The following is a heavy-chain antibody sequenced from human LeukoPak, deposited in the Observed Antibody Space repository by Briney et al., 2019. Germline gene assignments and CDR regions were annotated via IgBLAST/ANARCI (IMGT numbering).Heavy chain of an antibody. D-gene: IGHD2-2*01. Sequence: GGSLRLSCAASGFTFSSYSMNWVRQAPGKGLEWVSYISSSSTIYYADSVKGRFTISRDNAKNSLYLQMNSLRAEDTAVYYCAREEVVPANDYWGQGTLVTVSS. CDR3: AREEVVPANDY. V-gene: IGHV3-48*01. CDR1: GFTFSSYS. CDR2: ISSSSTI. J-gene: IGHJ4*02.